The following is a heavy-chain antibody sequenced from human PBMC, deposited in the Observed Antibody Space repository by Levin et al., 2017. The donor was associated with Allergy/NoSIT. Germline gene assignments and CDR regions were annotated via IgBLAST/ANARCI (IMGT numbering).Heavy chain of an antibody. D-gene: IGHD4-23*01. J-gene: IGHJ4*02. CDR3: VRDPSYGGNSGLFDY. V-gene: IGHV3-30*04. CDR1: GFTFRRYA. CDR2: ISYNGTIK. Sequence: GESLKISCAASGFTFRRYAMHWVRQAPGKGLEWVAVISYNGTIKYYGDSMKGRFSISRDNSKTTLSLQMNSLRTEDTALYYCVRDPSYGGNSGLFDYWGQGTLVTVSS.